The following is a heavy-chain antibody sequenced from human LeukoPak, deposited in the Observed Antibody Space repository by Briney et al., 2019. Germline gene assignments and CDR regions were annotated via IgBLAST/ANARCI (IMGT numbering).Heavy chain of an antibody. D-gene: IGHD3-3*01. Sequence: QPGGSLRLSCAASGFTFSNYWMSWVRQAPGKGLEWVANIKPDGSEKYYVDSVKGRFTISRDNAKNSVYLQMNNLRAKDTAVYYCARDPSRITIFGVVTTGSLDYWGQGTLVTVSS. CDR2: IKPDGSEK. CDR3: ARDPSRITIFGVVTTGSLDY. V-gene: IGHV3-7*01. CDR1: GFTFSNYW. J-gene: IGHJ4*02.